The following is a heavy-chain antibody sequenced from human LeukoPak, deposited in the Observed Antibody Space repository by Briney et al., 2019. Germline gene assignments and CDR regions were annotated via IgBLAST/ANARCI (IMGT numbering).Heavy chain of an antibody. CDR1: GFTFSSYA. J-gene: IGHJ4*02. Sequence: PGGSLRLSCAASGFTFSSYAMSWVRQAPGKGLEWVSAISGSGGSTYYADSVKGRFTISRDNSKNTLYLQMNSLRAEDTAVYYCAKSSDYDFWSGYYDYWGQGTLVTVSS. CDR3: AKSSDYDFWSGYYDY. CDR2: ISGSGGST. V-gene: IGHV3-23*01. D-gene: IGHD3-3*01.